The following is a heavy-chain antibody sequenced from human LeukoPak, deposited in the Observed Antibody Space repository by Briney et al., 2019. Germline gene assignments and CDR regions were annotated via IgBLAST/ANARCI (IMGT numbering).Heavy chain of an antibody. CDR1: GYSFTSYW. CDR3: ARLRNTMVRGVISYPLDV. CDR2: IYPGDSDT. Sequence: GESLKISCKGSGYSFTSYWIGWVRQMPGKGLEWMGIIYPGDSDTRYSPSFQGQVTISADKSISTAYLQWSSLKASDTAMYYRARLRNTMVRGVISYPLDVWGKGTTVTVSS. D-gene: IGHD3-10*01. V-gene: IGHV5-51*01. J-gene: IGHJ6*04.